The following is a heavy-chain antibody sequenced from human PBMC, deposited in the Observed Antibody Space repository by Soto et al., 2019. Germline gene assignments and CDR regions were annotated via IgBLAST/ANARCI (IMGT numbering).Heavy chain of an antibody. CDR2: INHSGST. CDR3: ARGRGVVPAAILQTPNYGMDV. V-gene: IGHV4-34*01. CDR1: GGSFSGYY. Sequence: SETLSLTCAVYGGSFSGYYWSWIRQPPGKGLEWIGEINHSGSTNYNPSLKSRVTISVDTSKNQFSLKLSSVTAADTAVYYCARGRGVVPAAILQTPNYGMDVWGQGTTVTVSS. D-gene: IGHD2-2*01. J-gene: IGHJ6*02.